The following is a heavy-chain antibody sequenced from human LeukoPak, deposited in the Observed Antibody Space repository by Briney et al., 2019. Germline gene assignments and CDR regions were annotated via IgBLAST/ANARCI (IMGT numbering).Heavy chain of an antibody. CDR2: IYYSGST. V-gene: IGHV4-59*01. J-gene: IGHJ5*02. D-gene: IGHD3-10*01. CDR3: ARDAVLWFAGGFDP. Sequence: SETLSLTCTVSGGSISSYYWSWIRQPPGKGLEWIGYIYYSGSTNYNPSLKSRVTISVDTSKNQFSLKLSSVTAADTAVYYCARDAVLWFAGGFDPWGQGTLVTVSS. CDR1: GGSISSYY.